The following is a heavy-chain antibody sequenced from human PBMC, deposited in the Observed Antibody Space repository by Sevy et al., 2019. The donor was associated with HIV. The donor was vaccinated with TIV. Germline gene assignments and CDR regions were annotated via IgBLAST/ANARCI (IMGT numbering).Heavy chain of an antibody. CDR3: ARGEYFGELGNWFDP. J-gene: IGHJ5*02. Sequence: GGSLRLSCAASGFTFSDYYMSWIRQAPGKGLEWVSYISGSATFIHYADSLQGRFTIPRDNAKNSLYLQMNSLRAEDTAVYYCARGEYFGELGNWFDPWGQGTLVTVSS. D-gene: IGHD3-10*01. CDR2: ISGSATFI. V-gene: IGHV3-11*01. CDR1: GFTFSDYY.